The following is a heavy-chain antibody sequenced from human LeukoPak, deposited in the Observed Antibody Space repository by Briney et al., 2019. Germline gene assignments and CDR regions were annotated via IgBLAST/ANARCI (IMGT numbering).Heavy chain of an antibody. D-gene: IGHD3-22*01. CDR3: ARDGHRMYYYGSSDYRFDS. CDR1: GYIFTSYG. J-gene: IGHJ4*02. CDR2: ISAYNGNT. Sequence: ASVKVSCKASGYIFTSYGISWVRQAPGQGLEWMGWISAYNGNTHYAQKVQGRVTMTTDTSTSTVYMELRSLRSDDTAVYYCARDGHRMYYYGSSDYRFDSWGRGTLVTVSS. V-gene: IGHV1-18*01.